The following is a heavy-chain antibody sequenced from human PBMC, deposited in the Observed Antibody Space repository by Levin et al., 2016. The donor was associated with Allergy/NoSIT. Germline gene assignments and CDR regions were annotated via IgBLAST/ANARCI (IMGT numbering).Heavy chain of an antibody. CDR2: IIPIFVTA. V-gene: IGHV1-69*01. D-gene: IGHD1-20*01. CDR3: ASGRVTGRSSVNTYYMDV. Sequence: WVRQAPGQGLEWMGGIIPIFVTANYAQKFQGRVTITADESTSTAYMEMRSLRSEDTAVYFCASGRVTGRSSVNTYYMDVWGKGTTVTVSS. J-gene: IGHJ6*03.